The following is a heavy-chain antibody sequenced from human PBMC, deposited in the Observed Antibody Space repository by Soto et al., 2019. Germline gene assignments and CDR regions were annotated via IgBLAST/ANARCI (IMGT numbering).Heavy chain of an antibody. V-gene: IGHV4-34*01. D-gene: IGHD6-19*01. Sequence: PSETLSLTCAVYGGSFSGYYWSWIRQPPGKGLEWIGEINHSGSTNYNPSLKSRVTISVDTSKNQFSLKLSSVTAADTAVYYCASGGAVAGTGYFPIDNWGQGTLVTVSS. CDR2: INHSGST. CDR1: GGSFSGYY. J-gene: IGHJ4*02. CDR3: ASGGAVAGTGYFPIDN.